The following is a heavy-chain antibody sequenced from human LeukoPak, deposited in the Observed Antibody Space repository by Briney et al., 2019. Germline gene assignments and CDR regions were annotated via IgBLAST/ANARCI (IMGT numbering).Heavy chain of an antibody. CDR2: MNPNSGNT. CDR1: GYTFTSYD. V-gene: IGHV1-8*03. J-gene: IGHJ3*02. CDR3: ARGVGATGEDAFDI. Sequence: ASVKVSCKASGYTFTSYDINWVRQATGQGLEWMGWMNPNSGNTGYAQKFQGRVTITADKSTSTAYMELSSLRSEDTAIYYCARGVGATGEDAFDIWGHGTMVTVPS. D-gene: IGHD1-26*01.